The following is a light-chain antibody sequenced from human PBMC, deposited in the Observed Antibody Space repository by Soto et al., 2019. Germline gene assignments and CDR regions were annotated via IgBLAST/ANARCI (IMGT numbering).Light chain of an antibody. CDR1: QSVSIW. Sequence: DITITLSLSTLSVTEGDRVTISCRASQSVSIWLAWYQQKPGRAPKLLIYKASSLESGVPSRFSGSGSGTEFTLTISSLQPDDFTTYYSQHYNSCTRTFGQGGKV. J-gene: IGKJ1*01. CDR2: KAS. V-gene: IGKV1-5*03. CDR3: QHYNSCTRT.